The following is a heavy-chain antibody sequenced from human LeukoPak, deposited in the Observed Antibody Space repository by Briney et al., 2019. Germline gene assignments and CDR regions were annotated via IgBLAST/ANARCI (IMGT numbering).Heavy chain of an antibody. CDR2: INPSSGGT. D-gene: IGHD4-17*01. V-gene: IGHV1-2*02. CDR3: ARDPRYGDLLDYYYYMDV. CDR1: GYTFTNFY. Sequence: GASVKVSCNASGYTFTNFYIHWVRQAPGQGLEWTGWINPSSGGTNYARKFQGRVTMTRDTSISTAYMELSRLKSDDTAVYYCARDPRYGDLLDYYYYMDVWGKGTTVTVSS. J-gene: IGHJ6*03.